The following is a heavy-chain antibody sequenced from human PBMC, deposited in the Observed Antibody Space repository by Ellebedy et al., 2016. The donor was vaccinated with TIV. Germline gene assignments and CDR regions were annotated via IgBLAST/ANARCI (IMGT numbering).Heavy chain of an antibody. J-gene: IGHJ5*02. CDR3: ARGGYSSGWYSNWFDP. CDR2: IYPGDSKT. V-gene: IGHV5-51*01. Sequence: PGGSLRLSCQGSGYTFTSYWIGWVRQNPGKGLEWVGLIYPGDSKTRYSPSFQGQVTISAAKSTSTAFLQCSRLKASDTAMYYCARGGYSSGWYSNWFDPWGQGTLVTVSS. D-gene: IGHD6-19*01. CDR1: GYTFTSYW.